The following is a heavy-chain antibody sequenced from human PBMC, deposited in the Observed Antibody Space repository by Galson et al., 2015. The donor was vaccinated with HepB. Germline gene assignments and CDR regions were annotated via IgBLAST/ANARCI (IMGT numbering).Heavy chain of an antibody. V-gene: IGHV1-24*01. CDR1: GYTLTELS. J-gene: IGHJ3*02. D-gene: IGHD3-9*01. Sequence: SVKVSCKVSGYTLTELSMHWVRQAPGKGLGWMGGFDPEDGETIYAQKFQGRVTMTEDTSTDTAYMELSSLRSEDTAVYYWATGLILTCYYKGGRHDAFDIWGQGTMVTVSS. CDR2: FDPEDGET. CDR3: ATGLILTCYYKGGRHDAFDI.